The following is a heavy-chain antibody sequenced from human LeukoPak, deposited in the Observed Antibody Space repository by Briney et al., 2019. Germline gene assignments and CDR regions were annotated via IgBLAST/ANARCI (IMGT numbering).Heavy chain of an antibody. D-gene: IGHD3-22*01. J-gene: IGHJ1*01. CDR2: IYTSGST. V-gene: IGHV4-61*02. CDR1: GGSISSGSYY. Sequence: PSETLSLTCTVSGGSISSGSYYWSWIRRPAGKGLEWIGRIYTSGSTNYNPSLKSRVTISVDTSKNQFSLKLSSVTAADTAVYYCASEATYYYDSSGSYGAEYFQHWGQGTLVTVSS. CDR3: ASEATYYYDSSGSYGAEYFQH.